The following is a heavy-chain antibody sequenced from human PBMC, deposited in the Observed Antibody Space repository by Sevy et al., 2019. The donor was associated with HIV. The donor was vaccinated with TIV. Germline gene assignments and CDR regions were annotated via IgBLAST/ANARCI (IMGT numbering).Heavy chain of an antibody. V-gene: IGHV3-21*01. J-gene: IGHJ3*02. CDR3: ARTHSSGWYGGDAFDI. CDR1: GFTFSSYS. D-gene: IGHD6-19*01. CDR2: ISSSSSYI. Sequence: GGSLSLSCAASGFTFSSYSMNWVRQAPGKGLEWVSSISSSSSYIYYADSVKGRFTISRDNAKNSLYLQMNSLRAEDTAVYYCARTHSSGWYGGDAFDIWGQGTMVTVSS.